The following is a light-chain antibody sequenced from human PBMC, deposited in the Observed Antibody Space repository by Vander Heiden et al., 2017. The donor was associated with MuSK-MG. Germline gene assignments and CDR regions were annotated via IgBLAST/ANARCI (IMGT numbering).Light chain of an antibody. CDR1: QSISNY. J-gene: IGKJ1*01. Sequence: DIQLTQSPSSLSVSVGDRVTITCRASQSISNYLNWYQQKPGKAPKLLMYAASSLQSGVPSRFSGSGSGTDFTLTISSLQPEDFATYYCQQRDSTPWTCGQGTKVEIK. CDR3: QQRDSTPWT. V-gene: IGKV1-39*01. CDR2: AAS.